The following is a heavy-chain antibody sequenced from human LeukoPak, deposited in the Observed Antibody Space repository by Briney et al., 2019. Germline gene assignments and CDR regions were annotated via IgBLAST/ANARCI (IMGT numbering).Heavy chain of an antibody. CDR1: GFIFSDYA. CDR3: ARDRSVGPSSGFGWY. CDR2: ISGSGGST. J-gene: IGHJ4*02. D-gene: IGHD3-16*01. Sequence: GGSLRLSCAASGFIFSDYAMNWVRQAPGQGLEWVSVISGSGGSTYYADSVKGRFTISRDNSKNTLYLQMNSLRAEDTAVYYCARDRSVGPSSGFGWYWGQGTLVTVSS. V-gene: IGHV3-23*01.